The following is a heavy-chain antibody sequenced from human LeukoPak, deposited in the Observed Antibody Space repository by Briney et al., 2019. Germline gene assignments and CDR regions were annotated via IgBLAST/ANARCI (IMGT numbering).Heavy chain of an antibody. D-gene: IGHD3-10*01. J-gene: IGHJ4*02. V-gene: IGHV1-69*04. CDR2: IIPILGIA. CDR3: ARRGDYYGSGPDY. Sequence: SVKVSCKASGGTFSSYAISWVRQAPGQGLEWMGRIIPILGIANYAQKFQGRVTITADKSTSTAYMELSSLRSEDTAVYFYARRGDYYGSGPDYWGQGTLVTVSA. CDR1: GGTFSSYA.